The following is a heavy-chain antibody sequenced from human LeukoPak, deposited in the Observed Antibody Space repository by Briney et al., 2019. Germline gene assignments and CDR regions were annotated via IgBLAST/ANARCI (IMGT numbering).Heavy chain of an antibody. CDR3: ARGIAAAGTKTFDY. CDR2: ISAYNGNT. CDR1: GYTFTSYG. Sequence: ASVKVSCKASGYTFTSYGISWVRQAPGQGLEWMGWISAYNGNTNYAQKLQGRVTMTTDTSTSTAYMELRSLRSDDTAVYYCARGIAAAGTKTFDYWPQGTLVRVPS. D-gene: IGHD6-13*01. J-gene: IGHJ4*02. V-gene: IGHV1-18*01.